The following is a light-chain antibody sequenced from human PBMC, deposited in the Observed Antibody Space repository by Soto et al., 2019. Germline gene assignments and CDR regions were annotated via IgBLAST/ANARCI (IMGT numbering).Light chain of an antibody. CDR3: AAWDDKLSGWV. CDR1: SSTVGGNY. J-gene: IGLJ3*02. V-gene: IGLV1-47*01. CDR2: RDN. Sequence: QLVLTQPPSASGTPGQRVTISCSGSSSTVGGNYVYWYQLLPGMAPRLLIYRDNQRPSGVPDRFSGSKSGTSASLAISGLRSEDEAEYYCAAWDDKLSGWVFGGGTQLTVL.